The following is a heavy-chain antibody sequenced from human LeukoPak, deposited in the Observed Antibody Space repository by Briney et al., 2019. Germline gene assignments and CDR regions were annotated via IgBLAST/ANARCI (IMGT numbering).Heavy chain of an antibody. V-gene: IGHV3-11*04. CDR2: ISCSGTTI. Sequence: GGSLRLSCAASGFTFSDYYMSWVRQAPGKGLEWVSYISCSGTTIYYADSVKGRFTIFRDNAKHLLYLQMNSLRAEDTAVYYCARWASGYSYGSDYWGQGTLVTVSS. CDR1: GFTFSDYY. CDR3: ARWASGYSYGSDY. J-gene: IGHJ4*02. D-gene: IGHD5-18*01.